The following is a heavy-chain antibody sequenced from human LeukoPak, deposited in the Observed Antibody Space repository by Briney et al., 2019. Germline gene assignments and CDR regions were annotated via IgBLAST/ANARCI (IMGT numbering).Heavy chain of an antibody. V-gene: IGHV1-18*01. CDR3: ARVNSGSYRLFYYYYYMDV. D-gene: IGHD1-26*01. CDR1: GYTFTSYG. J-gene: IGHJ6*03. CDR2: ISAYNGNT. Sequence: ASVKVSCKASGYTFTSYGISWVRQAPGQGLEWTGWISAYNGNTNYAQKLQGRVTMTTDTSTSTAYMELRSLRSDDTAVYYCARVNSGSYRLFYYYYYMDVWGKGTTVTISS.